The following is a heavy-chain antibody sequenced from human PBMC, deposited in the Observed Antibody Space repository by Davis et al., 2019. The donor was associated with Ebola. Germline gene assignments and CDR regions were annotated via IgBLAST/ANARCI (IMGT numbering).Heavy chain of an antibody. Sequence: SETLSLTCAVSNYSISSGLYWGWIRQPPGKGLEWIGSIYHSGSTYYNPSLKSRVTISVDTSKNQFSLKPSSVTAADTAVYYCAKANADYVSFDYWGQGTLVTVSS. CDR1: NYSISSGLY. V-gene: IGHV4-38-2*01. CDR3: AKANADYVSFDY. J-gene: IGHJ4*02. CDR2: IYHSGST. D-gene: IGHD4-17*01.